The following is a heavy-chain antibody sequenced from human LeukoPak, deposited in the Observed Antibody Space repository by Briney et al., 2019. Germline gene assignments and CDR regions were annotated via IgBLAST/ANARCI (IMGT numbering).Heavy chain of an antibody. D-gene: IGHD3-22*01. CDR1: GFTFSSYG. J-gene: IGHJ3*02. CDR2: ISYDGSNK. Sequence: GGSLRLSCAASGFTFSSYGMHWVRQAPGKGLEWVAVISYDGSNKYYADSVKGRFTISRDNSKNTLYLQMNSLRAEDTAVYYCAKVSHDYYDSSGYYDAFDIWGQGTMVTVSS. CDR3: AKVSHDYYDSSGYYDAFDI. V-gene: IGHV3-30*18.